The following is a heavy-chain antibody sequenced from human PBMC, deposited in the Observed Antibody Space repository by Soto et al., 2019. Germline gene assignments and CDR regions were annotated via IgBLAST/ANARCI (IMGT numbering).Heavy chain of an antibody. J-gene: IGHJ4*02. CDR2: ISYDGSNK. D-gene: IGHD3-10*01. CDR3: ATLVLLWFGESHAFDY. Sequence: PGGSLRLSCAASGFTFSSYGMHWVRQAPGKGLEWVAVISYDGSNKYYADSVKGRFTISRDNSKNTLYLQMNSLRAEDTAVYYCATLVLLWFGESHAFDYWGQGTLVTVSS. CDR1: GFTFSSYG. V-gene: IGHV3-30*03.